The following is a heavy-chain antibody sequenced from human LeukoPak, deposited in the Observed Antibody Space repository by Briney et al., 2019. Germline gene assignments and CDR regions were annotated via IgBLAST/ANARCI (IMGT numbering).Heavy chain of an antibody. CDR1: GYSFPNYW. J-gene: IGHJ4*02. CDR2: IYPGDSDA. CDR3: AVGTGYYFDL. Sequence: GESLKISCKGSGYSFPNYWIGWVRQMPGKGLECMGIIYPGDSDARYSPSFQGQVTISADKSITTAYLQWCSLKASDTAMYYCAVGTGYYFDLWGQGTLVTVSS. D-gene: IGHD3/OR15-3a*01. V-gene: IGHV5-51*01.